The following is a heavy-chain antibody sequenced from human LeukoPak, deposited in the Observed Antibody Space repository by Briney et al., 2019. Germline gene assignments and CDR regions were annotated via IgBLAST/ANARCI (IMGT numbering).Heavy chain of an antibody. J-gene: IGHJ4*02. CDR1: GGSFSGYY. Sequence: PSETLSLTCAVYGGSFSGYYWSWIRQPPGKGLEWIGEINHSGGTNYSPSLKSRVTISVDTSKNQFSLKLSSVTAADTAVYYCARGGITMVRGVISYWGQGTLVTVSS. D-gene: IGHD3-10*01. CDR2: INHSGGT. CDR3: ARGGITMVRGVISY. V-gene: IGHV4-34*01.